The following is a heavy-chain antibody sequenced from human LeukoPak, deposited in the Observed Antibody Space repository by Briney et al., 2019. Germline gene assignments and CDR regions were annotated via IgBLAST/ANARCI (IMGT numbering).Heavy chain of an antibody. D-gene: IGHD3-10*01. Sequence: ASVKVSCKASGYTFTSYGISWVRQAPGQGLEWMGWISAYSGNTNYAQKLQGRVTMTTDTSTSTAYMELRSLRSDDTAVYYCARDWASITMVRGAIRLFDYWGQGTLVTVSS. V-gene: IGHV1-18*01. CDR2: ISAYSGNT. CDR3: ARDWASITMVRGAIRLFDY. CDR1: GYTFTSYG. J-gene: IGHJ4*02.